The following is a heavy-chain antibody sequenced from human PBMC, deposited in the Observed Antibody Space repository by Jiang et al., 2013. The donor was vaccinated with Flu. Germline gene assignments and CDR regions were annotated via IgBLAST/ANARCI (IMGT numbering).Heavy chain of an antibody. Sequence: TEVKKPGTSVKVSCKASGFTFTSSAMQWVRQARGQRLEWIGWIVVGSGNTNYAQKFQERVTITRDMSTSTAYMELSSLRSEDTAVYYCAAKYYYDSSGHFDYWGQGTLVTVSS. CDR2: IVVGSGNT. V-gene: IGHV1-58*02. D-gene: IGHD3-22*01. CDR1: GFTFTSSA. J-gene: IGHJ4*02. CDR3: AAKYYYDSSGHFDY.